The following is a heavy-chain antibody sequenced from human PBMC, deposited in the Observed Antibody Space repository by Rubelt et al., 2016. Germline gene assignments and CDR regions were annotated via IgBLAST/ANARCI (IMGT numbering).Heavy chain of an antibody. CDR1: GGSFSGSY. CDR3: ARLDGSGYLGIGY. D-gene: IGHD3-10*01. V-gene: IGHV4-34*01. CDR2: IHPSGST. Sequence: QVQLQQWGARLLKPSEALSLTCAVFGGSFSGSYWTWIRQPPGKGLEWIGEIHPSGSTSHNPSLHSRVTISVDTSKNQFSLGRNSVTAADTAVYYCARLDGSGYLGIGYWSQGTLVTVSS. J-gene: IGHJ4*02.